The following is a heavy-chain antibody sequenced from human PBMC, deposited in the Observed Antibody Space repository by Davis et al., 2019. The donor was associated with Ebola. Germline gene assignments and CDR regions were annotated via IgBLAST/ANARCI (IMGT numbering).Heavy chain of an antibody. V-gene: IGHV5-51*01. Sequence: PGGSLRLSCKGSGYSFTSYWIGWVRQMPGKGLEWMGIIYPGDSDTRYSPSFQGQVTISADKSISTAYLQWSSLKASDTAMYYCARYSSGYYYYYYGMDVWGQGTTVTVSS. CDR2: IYPGDSDT. J-gene: IGHJ6*02. CDR3: ARYSSGYYYYYYGMDV. CDR1: GYSFTSYW. D-gene: IGHD3-22*01.